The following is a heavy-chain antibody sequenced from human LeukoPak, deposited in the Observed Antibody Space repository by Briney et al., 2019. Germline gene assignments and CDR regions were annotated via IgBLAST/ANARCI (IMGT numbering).Heavy chain of an antibody. D-gene: IGHD3-10*01. Sequence: GGSPRLSSAASSFTSISDWMSWVGHAPAKGLELVVNIKQDGGEKYYVVCVQGRVTISRDNAQNSLYLQMSSVRAGDTAVYYCARDRGGAGSFPVYYFGMDVWRKGTTVTVSS. J-gene: IGHJ6*04. CDR1: SFTSISDW. CDR3: ARDRGGAGSFPVYYFGMDV. CDR2: IKQDGGEK. V-gene: IGHV3-7*03.